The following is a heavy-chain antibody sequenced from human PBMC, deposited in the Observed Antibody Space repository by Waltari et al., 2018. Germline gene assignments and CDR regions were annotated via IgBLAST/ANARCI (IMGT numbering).Heavy chain of an antibody. Sequence: VLLLQSGAAVKKPGTTVKISCKVSAFTITNYYIHWVQEAPGKGLHWMGLVDPEDGEAIYSENVQGRVTMTADTSTDTVYMQLSSLTSDDTAIYYCATGLEDSDSASRPFDVWGQGTMVTVSS. CDR3: ATGLEDSDSASRPFDV. D-gene: IGHD1-26*01. J-gene: IGHJ3*01. V-gene: IGHV1-69-2*01. CDR2: VDPEDGEA. CDR1: AFTITNYY.